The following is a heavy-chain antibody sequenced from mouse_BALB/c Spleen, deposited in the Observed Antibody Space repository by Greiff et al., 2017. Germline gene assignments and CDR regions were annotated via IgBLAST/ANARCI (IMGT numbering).Heavy chain of an antibody. CDR2: IYPGNSDT. CDR3: TSYYGYPAWFAY. D-gene: IGHD1-2*01. V-gene: IGHV1-5*01. Sequence: VQLKESGTVLARPGASVKMSCKASGYTFTSYWMHWVKQRPGQGLEWIGAIYPGNSDTSYNQKFKGKAKLTAVTSTSTAYMELSSLTNEDSAVYYCTSYYGYPAWFAYWGQGTLVTVSA. CDR1: GYTFTSYW. J-gene: IGHJ3*01.